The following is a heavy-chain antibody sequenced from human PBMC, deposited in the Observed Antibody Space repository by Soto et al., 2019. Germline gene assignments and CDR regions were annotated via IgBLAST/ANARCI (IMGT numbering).Heavy chain of an antibody. CDR2: IIPIFGTA. Sequence: SVKVSCKASGGTFSSYAISWVRQAPGQGLEWMGGIIPIFGTANYAQKFQGRVTITADESTSTAYMEPSSLRSEDTAVYYCARIRDIAAAGTSLFFDYWGQGTLVTVSS. D-gene: IGHD6-13*01. J-gene: IGHJ4*02. CDR1: GGTFSSYA. CDR3: ARIRDIAAAGTSLFFDY. V-gene: IGHV1-69*13.